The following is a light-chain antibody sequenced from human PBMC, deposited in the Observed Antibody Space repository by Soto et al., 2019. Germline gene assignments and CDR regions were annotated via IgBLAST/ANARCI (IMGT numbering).Light chain of an antibody. Sequence: DIQLTQSPSFLSASVGDRVSATCRASQGISSYLAWYQQKPGKAPKLLIYAASTLQSGVPSRFSGSGSGAEFTLTISSLQPEDFATYYCQQLKSYPITFGQGTRLEIK. V-gene: IGKV1-9*01. CDR3: QQLKSYPIT. J-gene: IGKJ5*01. CDR1: QGISSY. CDR2: AAS.